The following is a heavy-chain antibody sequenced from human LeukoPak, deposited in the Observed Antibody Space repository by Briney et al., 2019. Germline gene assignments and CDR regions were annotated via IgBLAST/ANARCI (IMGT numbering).Heavy chain of an antibody. J-gene: IGHJ4*02. CDR2: ISGSSSSV. D-gene: IGHD4-17*01. CDR1: GFTFSSYS. Sequence: GGSLRLSCAASGFTFSSYSMNRVRQAPGEGLEWVPYISGSSSSVFYADSVKGRLTISRDNAKNSLYLQMNSLRAEDTAVYYCARDYYGDYSFDYWGQGTLVTVSS. V-gene: IGHV3-48*01. CDR3: ARDYYGDYSFDY.